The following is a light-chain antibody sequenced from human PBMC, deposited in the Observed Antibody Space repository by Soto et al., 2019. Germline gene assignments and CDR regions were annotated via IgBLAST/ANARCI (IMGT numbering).Light chain of an antibody. CDR2: GAS. Sequence: VMTQSPATLSVSPGERATLSFRASQSVSNNYLAWYQQKPGQAPRLLIFGASDRATGIPDRFSGSGSGTDFTLTIDRLEPEDFAMYYCQQYSDSPPTFGQGTKVDIK. CDR3: QQYSDSPPT. J-gene: IGKJ1*01. CDR1: QSVSNNY. V-gene: IGKV3-20*01.